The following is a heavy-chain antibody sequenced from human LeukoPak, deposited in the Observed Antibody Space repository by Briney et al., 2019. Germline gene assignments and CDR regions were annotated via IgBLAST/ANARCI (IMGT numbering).Heavy chain of an antibody. Sequence: ASVKVSCKASGYTFTSYGISWVRQAPGQGLEWMGWISAYNGNTNYAQKLQGRVTMTTDTSTSTAYMELRSLRSDDTAVYYCARDRAEVLSGIAVAGTRLLDYWGQGTLVTVSS. J-gene: IGHJ4*02. CDR3: ARDRAEVLSGIAVAGTRLLDY. CDR2: ISAYNGNT. CDR1: GYTFTSYG. D-gene: IGHD6-19*01. V-gene: IGHV1-18*01.